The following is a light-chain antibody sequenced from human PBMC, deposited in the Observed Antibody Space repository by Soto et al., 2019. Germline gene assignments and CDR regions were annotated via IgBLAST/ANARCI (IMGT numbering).Light chain of an antibody. CDR1: QSISGY. J-gene: IGKJ5*01. V-gene: IGKV1-39*01. CDR2: AAS. Sequence: DIQMTQPPSSLSASVGDRVTITCRASQSISGYLNWYQQKPGKAPNLLIYAASSLQSRVPSRFSGSGSGTDFTLTISSLQPEDFATYYCQQSYSTPYTFGQGTRLEIK. CDR3: QQSYSTPYT.